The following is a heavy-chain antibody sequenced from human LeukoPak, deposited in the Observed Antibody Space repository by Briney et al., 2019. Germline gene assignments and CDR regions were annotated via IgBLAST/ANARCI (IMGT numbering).Heavy chain of an antibody. CDR3: ARGYYDSSGYFY. CDR2: ISGSGGST. Sequence: GGSLRLSCAASGFTFSSYAMSWVRQAPGKGLEWVSAISGSGGSTYYADSVKGRFTISRDNSKNTLYLQMNSLRAEDTAVYYCARGYYDSSGYFYWGQGTLVTVSS. D-gene: IGHD3-22*01. V-gene: IGHV3-23*01. CDR1: GFTFSSYA. J-gene: IGHJ4*02.